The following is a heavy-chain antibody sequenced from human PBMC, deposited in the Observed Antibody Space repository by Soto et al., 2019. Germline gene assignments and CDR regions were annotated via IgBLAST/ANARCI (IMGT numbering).Heavy chain of an antibody. Sequence: QITLKESGPTLVKPTQTLTLTCTCSGFSISTSEVGVGWIRQRPGEALEWLALIYWDDDKRSSTSLKSRVTITTDPSKHQLVLTRTNTATVDTAQYYCPNKSALPFGEVSRGPSFDPWGQGTMVTVSS. V-gene: IGHV2-5*02. J-gene: IGHJ5*02. CDR2: IYWDDDK. CDR1: GFSISTSEVG. CDR3: PNKSALPFGEVSRGPSFDP. D-gene: IGHD3-16*01.